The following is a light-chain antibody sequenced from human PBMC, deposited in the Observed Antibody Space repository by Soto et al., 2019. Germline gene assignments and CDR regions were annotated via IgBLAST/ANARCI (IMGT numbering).Light chain of an antibody. V-gene: IGKV3-11*01. CDR3: QQRRDWPPLT. J-gene: IGKJ4*01. CDR1: QNVDIY. Sequence: EVVLTQSPVTLALSPGERATLSCRASQNVDIYVAWYQQKPGQAPRLLIYDASNRATGIPARFSGSGSGTDFTLTISSLEPGDFAVYYCQQRRDWPPLTFGGGTKVEIK. CDR2: DAS.